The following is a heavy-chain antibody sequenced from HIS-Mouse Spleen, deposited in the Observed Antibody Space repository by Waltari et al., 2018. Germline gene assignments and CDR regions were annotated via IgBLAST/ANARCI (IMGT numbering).Heavy chain of an antibody. D-gene: IGHD5-18*01. CDR3: ARGPYPRSYYYFDY. CDR1: GGSFSGYY. J-gene: IGHJ4*02. CDR2: INHSGST. Sequence: QVQLQQWGAGLLKPSETLSLTCPVSGGSFSGYYWRRILQPPGKGLEWIGEINHSGSTNYNPSLKSRVTISVDTSKNQFSLKLSSVTAANTAVYYCARGPYPRSYYYFDYWGQGTLVTVSS. V-gene: IGHV4-34*01.